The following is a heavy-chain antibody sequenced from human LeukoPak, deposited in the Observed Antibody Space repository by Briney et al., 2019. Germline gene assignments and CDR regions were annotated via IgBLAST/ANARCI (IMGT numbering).Heavy chain of an antibody. CDR2: ISGSGGDT. Sequence: PGGSLRLSCVASGFTFRSYAIYWVRQAPGKGLEWVSGISGSGGDTYFADSVKGRFTISRDNSKNTVFLRMDSLRAEDTAVYYCAKTTAGYSSGRYPGWPIDYWGQGTLVTVSS. CDR1: GFTFRSYA. V-gene: IGHV3-23*01. CDR3: AKTTAGYSSGRYPGWPIDY. J-gene: IGHJ4*02. D-gene: IGHD6-19*01.